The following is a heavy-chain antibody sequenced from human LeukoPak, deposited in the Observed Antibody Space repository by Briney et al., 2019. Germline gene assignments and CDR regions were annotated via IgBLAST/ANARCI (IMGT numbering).Heavy chain of an antibody. Sequence: SETLSLTCTVSGGSISSYYWSWIRQPPGKGLEWIGYIYYSGSTNYNPSLKSRVTISVDTSKNQFSLKLSSVTAADTAVYYCARGFNIAAGLDPWGQGTLVTVSS. CDR3: ARGFNIAAGLDP. CDR2: IYYSGST. J-gene: IGHJ5*02. V-gene: IGHV4-59*01. D-gene: IGHD6-13*01. CDR1: GGSISSYY.